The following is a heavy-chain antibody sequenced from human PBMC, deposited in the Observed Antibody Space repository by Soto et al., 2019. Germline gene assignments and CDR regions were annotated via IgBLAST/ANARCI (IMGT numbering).Heavy chain of an antibody. V-gene: IGHV3-7*03. J-gene: IGHJ6*02. Sequence: GGSLRLSCAASGFTFTRYWMNWVRQAPGKGLEWLANIKEDGSEKIYVDSVKGRFTISRDNAQKAVYLQMNSLRAEDTAVYYCAKDEGGIGYYTGPYYYGIDVWGQGTTVTVSS. CDR3: AKDEGGIGYYTGPYYYGIDV. CDR1: GFTFTRYW. D-gene: IGHD3-3*01. CDR2: IKEDGSEK.